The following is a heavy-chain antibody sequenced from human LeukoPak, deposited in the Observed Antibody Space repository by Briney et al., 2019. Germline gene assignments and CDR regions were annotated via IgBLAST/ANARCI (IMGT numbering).Heavy chain of an antibody. Sequence: GGSLRLSCAASGFTFTTYWINWVRQAPGKGLEWVAVINQDGSEKYYVDSVKGRFTISRDNAKNSLYLQMNSLRAEDTAVYYCGRDFRNAGDYWGQGTLVTVSS. CDR2: INQDGSEK. CDR1: GFTFTTYW. V-gene: IGHV3-7*01. D-gene: IGHD1-14*01. J-gene: IGHJ4*02. CDR3: GRDFRNAGDY.